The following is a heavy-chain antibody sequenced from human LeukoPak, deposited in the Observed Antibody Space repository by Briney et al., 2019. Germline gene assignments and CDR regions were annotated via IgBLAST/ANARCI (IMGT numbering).Heavy chain of an antibody. CDR3: ARSQRYYFDY. J-gene: IGHJ4*02. Sequence: SETLSLTCTVSGGSISSSSYYWGWIRQPPGKGLEWIGSIYYSGSTYYNPSLKSRVTISVDTSKNQFSLKLSSVTAADTAVYYCARSQRYYFDYWGQGTLVTVPS. D-gene: IGHD5-24*01. V-gene: IGHV4-39*01. CDR1: GGSISSSSYY. CDR2: IYYSGST.